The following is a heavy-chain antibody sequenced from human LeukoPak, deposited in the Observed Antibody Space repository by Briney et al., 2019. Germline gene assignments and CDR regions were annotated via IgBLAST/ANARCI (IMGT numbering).Heavy chain of an antibody. CDR2: IKPDSGGT. D-gene: IGHD2-8*01. Sequence: GASVKVSCKASGYTFTGYYMHWVRQAPGQGLEWMGWIKPDSGGTDYAERFQGRVTMTRDTSISTAYMELSRLTSGDTAVYYCASHVRALDYWGQGTLVTVSS. V-gene: IGHV1-2*02. CDR3: ASHVRALDY. J-gene: IGHJ4*02. CDR1: GYTFTGYY.